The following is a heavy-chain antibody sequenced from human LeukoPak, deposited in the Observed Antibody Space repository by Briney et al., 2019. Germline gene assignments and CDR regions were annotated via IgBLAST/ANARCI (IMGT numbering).Heavy chain of an antibody. J-gene: IGHJ4*02. CDR3: AKDQQAAAAFDY. Sequence: GGSLRLSCAASGFTFSSDAMSWVRQAPGKGLEWVSVICGSGGSTYYADSVKGRLTISRDNSKNTLYLQMNSLRAEDTAVYCCAKDQQAAAAFDYWGQGTLVTVSS. CDR2: ICGSGGST. D-gene: IGHD6-13*01. CDR1: GFTFSSDA. V-gene: IGHV3-23*01.